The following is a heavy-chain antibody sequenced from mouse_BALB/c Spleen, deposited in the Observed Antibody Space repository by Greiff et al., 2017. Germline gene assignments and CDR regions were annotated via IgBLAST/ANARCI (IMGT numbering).Heavy chain of an antibody. CDR3: TRSRLRRDYAMDY. CDR2: IYPGSGST. J-gene: IGHJ4*01. CDR1: GYTFTSYW. V-gene: IGHV1S22*01. D-gene: IGHD1-2*01. Sequence: LQQPGSELVRPGASVKLSCKASGYTFTSYWMHWVKQRHGQGLEWIGNIYPGSGSTNYDEKFKSKGTLTVDTSSSTAYMHLSSLTSEDSAVYYCTRSRLRRDYAMDYWGQGTSVTVSS.